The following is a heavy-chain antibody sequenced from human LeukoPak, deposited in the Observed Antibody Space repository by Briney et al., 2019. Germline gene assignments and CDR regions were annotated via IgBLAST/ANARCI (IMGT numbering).Heavy chain of an antibody. V-gene: IGHV4-38-2*01. D-gene: IGHD6-19*01. Sequence: SETLSLTCAVSSSSIITNHYWAWIRQPPGKGLQWIGNIYHSGITYYSPSLVSRVTMSVDTSKNQFSLKLSSVTAADTAVYYCARGGQWLPFDYWGQGTLVTVSS. CDR2: IYHSGIT. J-gene: IGHJ4*02. CDR3: ARGGQWLPFDY. CDR1: SSSIITNHY.